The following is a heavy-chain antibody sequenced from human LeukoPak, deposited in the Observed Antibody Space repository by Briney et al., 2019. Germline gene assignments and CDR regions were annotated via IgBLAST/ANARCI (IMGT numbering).Heavy chain of an antibody. CDR1: GFTFSSYW. Sequence: GGSLRLSCAASGFTFSSYWMSWVRQAPGKGLEWVANIKQDGSEKYYVDSVKGRFTISRDNSKNTLYLQMNSLRAEDTAVYYCARDPSLWFGEPRFDPWGQGTLVTVSS. CDR3: ARDPSLWFGEPRFDP. J-gene: IGHJ5*02. V-gene: IGHV3-7*01. CDR2: IKQDGSEK. D-gene: IGHD3-10*01.